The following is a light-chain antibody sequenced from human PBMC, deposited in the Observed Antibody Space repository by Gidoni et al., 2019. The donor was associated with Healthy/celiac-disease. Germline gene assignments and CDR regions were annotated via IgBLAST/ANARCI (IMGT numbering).Light chain of an antibody. J-gene: IGLJ2*01. CDR3: QSYDSSLSGCVV. Sequence: QSVLTQPPSVSGAPVQRVTISCTGSSSNIGAGYDVHWYQQLPGTAPKLLIYGNSNRPSGVPDRFSGSKSGTSASLAITGLQAEDEADYYCQSYDSSLSGCVVFGGGTKLTVL. CDR2: GNS. CDR1: SSNIGAGYD. V-gene: IGLV1-40*01.